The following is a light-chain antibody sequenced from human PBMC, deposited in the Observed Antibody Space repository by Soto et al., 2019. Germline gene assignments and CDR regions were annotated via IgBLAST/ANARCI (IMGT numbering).Light chain of an antibody. CDR1: QSVSSY. Sequence: EIVLTQSPATLSLSPGESATLSCRASQSVSSYLAWYQQKPGQALSLLSYDASSRATVIPARFSGSGSGTDFTLSISSLDPEDFAVYYCQQRSNWPLTFGGGTKVEIK. J-gene: IGKJ4*01. CDR2: DAS. CDR3: QQRSNWPLT. V-gene: IGKV3-11*01.